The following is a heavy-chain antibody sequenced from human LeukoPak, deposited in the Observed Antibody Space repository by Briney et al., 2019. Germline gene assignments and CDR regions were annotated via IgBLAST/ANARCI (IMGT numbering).Heavy chain of an antibody. Sequence: GGSLRLSCAAPGFTFSSYGMHWVRQAPAKGLEWVAVIWYDGSNKYYADSVKGRFTISRDNSKNTLYLQMNSLRAEDTAVYYCARAPDSYGNDYWGQGTLVTVSS. V-gene: IGHV3-33*01. CDR1: GFTFSSYG. CDR2: IWYDGSNK. D-gene: IGHD5-18*01. J-gene: IGHJ4*02. CDR3: ARAPDSYGNDY.